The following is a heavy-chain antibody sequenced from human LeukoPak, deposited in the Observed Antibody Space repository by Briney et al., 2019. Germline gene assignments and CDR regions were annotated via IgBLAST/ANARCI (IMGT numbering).Heavy chain of an antibody. CDR1: GFTFSSYG. CDR2: IRYDGSSA. Sequence: PGGSLRLSCAASGFTFSSYGMHWVHQAPGKGLEWVAYIRYDGSSAYYADFVKGRFTISRDNSKNTLYLQMNSLRAEDTAVYYCARDSSSSSYYYYYYMDVWGKGTTVTVSS. CDR3: ARDSSSSSYYYYYYMDV. J-gene: IGHJ6*03. V-gene: IGHV3-30*02. D-gene: IGHD6-6*01.